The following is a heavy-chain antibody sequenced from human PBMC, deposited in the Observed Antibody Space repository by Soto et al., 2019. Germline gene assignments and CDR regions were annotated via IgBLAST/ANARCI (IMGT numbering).Heavy chain of an antibody. CDR1: GGSISSSSYY. J-gene: IGHJ6*03. D-gene: IGHD4-4*01. Sequence: SETLSLTCTVSGGSISSSSYYWGWIRQPPGKGLEWIGSIYYSGSTYYNPSLKSRVTISVDTSKNQFSLKLSSVTAADTAVYYCAGKWYSNYYYMDVWGKGTTVTVSS. V-gene: IGHV4-39*01. CDR3: AGKWYSNYYYMDV. CDR2: IYYSGST.